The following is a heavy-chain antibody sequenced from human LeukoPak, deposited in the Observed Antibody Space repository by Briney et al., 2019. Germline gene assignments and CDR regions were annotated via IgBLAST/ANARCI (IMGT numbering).Heavy chain of an antibody. D-gene: IGHD3-22*01. Sequence: PSETLSLTCTVSGGSISSRLYYWGWIRQPPEKGLEWIGSINYSGTTYYKPSLKSRLTISLDTSKKQFSLRLNSVTAADTAVYYCARALYYYDSSGYYGYWGQGTLVTVSS. CDR1: GGSISSRLYY. J-gene: IGHJ4*02. V-gene: IGHV4-39*01. CDR3: ARALYYYDSSGYYGY. CDR2: INYSGTT.